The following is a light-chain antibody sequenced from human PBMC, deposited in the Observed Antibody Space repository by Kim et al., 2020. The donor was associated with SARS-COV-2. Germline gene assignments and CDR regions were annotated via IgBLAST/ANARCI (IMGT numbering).Light chain of an antibody. CDR2: DVS. Sequence: PGQSITISCTGSSSDVGDYTYLSWYQQHPDKAPKLIIYDVSKRPSGVSSHFSGSKSANTASLTISGLQAEDEAAYYCTSYTTTRVLFGGGTQLTVL. CDR1: SSDVGDYTY. CDR3: TSYTTTRVL. J-gene: IGLJ2*01. V-gene: IGLV2-14*03.